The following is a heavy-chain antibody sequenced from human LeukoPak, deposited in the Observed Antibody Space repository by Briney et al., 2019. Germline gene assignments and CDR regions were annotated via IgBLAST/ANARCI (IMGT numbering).Heavy chain of an antibody. CDR1: GFTLSDYY. CDR2: VSSTGSTT. Sequence: GGSLRLSCAASGFTLSDYYMSWIRQAPGQGLEWVSYVSSTGSTTYYADSVKGRFTISRDNSKNTLYLQMNSLRAEDTAVYYCARSDAFDIWGQGTMVTVSS. V-gene: IGHV3-11*04. J-gene: IGHJ3*02. CDR3: ARSDAFDI.